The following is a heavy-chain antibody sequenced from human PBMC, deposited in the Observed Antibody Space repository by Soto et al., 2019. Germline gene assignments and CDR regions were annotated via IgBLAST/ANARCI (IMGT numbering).Heavy chain of an antibody. CDR2: IKQDGSEK. D-gene: IGHD5-12*01. CDR1: GFTFSSYW. Sequence: EVQLVESGGGLVQPGGSLRLSCAASGFTFSSYWMSWVRQAPGKGLEWVANIKQDGSEKYYVDSVKGRFTISRDNAKNSLYLQMNSLRAEDTAVYYCARDWEYSGYDSAVEYFDYWGQGTLVTVSS. CDR3: ARDWEYSGYDSAVEYFDY. V-gene: IGHV3-7*01. J-gene: IGHJ4*02.